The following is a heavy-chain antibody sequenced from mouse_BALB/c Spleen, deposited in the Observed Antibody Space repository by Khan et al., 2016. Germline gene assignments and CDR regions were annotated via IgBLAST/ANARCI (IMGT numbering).Heavy chain of an antibody. J-gene: IGHJ3*01. CDR1: GFNIKDYY. CDR3: SLGNSCFAY. Sequence: VQLQQPGAELVRPGASVKLSCKASGFNIKDYYMHWVKQRPEQGLEWIGWIDPENGNTIYDQKFKGKVSITADTSSNTAYLQLSSLTSEDTAVCLSSLGNSCFAYWGQGTLVTVSA. D-gene: IGHD2-1*01. V-gene: IGHV14-1*02. CDR2: IDPENGNT.